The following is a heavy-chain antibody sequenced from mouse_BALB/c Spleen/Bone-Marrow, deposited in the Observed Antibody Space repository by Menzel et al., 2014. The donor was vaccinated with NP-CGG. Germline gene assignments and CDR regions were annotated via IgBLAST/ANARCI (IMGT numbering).Heavy chain of an antibody. J-gene: IGHJ3*01. V-gene: IGHV1S135*01. Sequence: EVKLVESGPELVKPGASVKVSCKASGYAFTSYNMYWVKQSHGKSLEWIGHIDPYNGGTSYNQKFKGKATLTVDKSSSTAYMHLNSLTSEDSAVYYCAREEYGNGFAYWGQGTLVTVSA. D-gene: IGHD2-10*02. CDR2: IDPYNGGT. CDR1: GYAFTSYN. CDR3: AREEYGNGFAY.